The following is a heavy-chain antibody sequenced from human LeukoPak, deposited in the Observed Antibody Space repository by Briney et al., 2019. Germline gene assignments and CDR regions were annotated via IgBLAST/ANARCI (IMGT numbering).Heavy chain of an antibody. J-gene: IGHJ4*02. V-gene: IGHV3-13*01. CDR1: GFTFSSYD. CDR2: IGTAGDT. CDR3: ARAFSSGYYYYFDY. Sequence: GGSLRLSCAASGFTFSSYDMHWVRQATGKGLEWVSAIGTAGDTYYPGSVKGRFTISRENAKNSLYLQMNSLRAGDTAVYYCARAFSSGYYYYFDYWGQGTLVTVSS. D-gene: IGHD3-22*01.